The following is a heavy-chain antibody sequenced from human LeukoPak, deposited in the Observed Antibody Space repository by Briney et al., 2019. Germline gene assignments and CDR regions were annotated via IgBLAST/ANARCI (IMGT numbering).Heavy chain of an antibody. Sequence: GGSLRLSCAASGFTFSDYYMSWIRQAPGKGLEWVSYISSSGSTIYYADSVKGRFTISRDNAKSSLYLQMNSLRAEDTAVYYCARIMYYYDSSGYYNWFDPWGQGTLVTVSS. CDR2: ISSSGSTI. J-gene: IGHJ5*02. D-gene: IGHD3-22*01. V-gene: IGHV3-11*01. CDR3: ARIMYYYDSSGYYNWFDP. CDR1: GFTFSDYY.